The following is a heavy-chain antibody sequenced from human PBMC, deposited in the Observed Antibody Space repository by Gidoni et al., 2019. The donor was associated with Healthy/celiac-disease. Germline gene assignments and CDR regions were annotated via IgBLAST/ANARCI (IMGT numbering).Heavy chain of an antibody. D-gene: IGHD7-27*01. CDR2: ISVRGGST. CDR1: GFTFSSYA. V-gene: IGHV3-23*04. CDR3: AKGPELGYNWFDP. J-gene: IGHJ5*02. Sequence: EVQLVESGGGLVQPGGSLRLSCAASGFTFSSYAMSWFRQAPGKGLEWVSAISVRGGSTYYADSVKGRFTISRDNSKNTLYLQMNSLRAEDTAVYYCAKGPELGYNWFDPWGQGTLVTVSS.